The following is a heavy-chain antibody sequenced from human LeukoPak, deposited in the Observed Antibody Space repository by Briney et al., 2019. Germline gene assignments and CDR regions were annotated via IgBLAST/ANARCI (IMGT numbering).Heavy chain of an antibody. D-gene: IGHD3-10*01. Sequence: GGSLRLSCAASGFTFSSYAMSWVRQAPGKGLEWISYISASSTTIYYADSLKGRFTISRDNAKKSLYLQMNSLRVEDTAVYYCARDGRWFGERYFDYWGQGTLVTVSS. CDR1: GFTFSSYA. J-gene: IGHJ4*02. CDR3: ARDGRWFGERYFDY. V-gene: IGHV3-48*01. CDR2: ISASSTTI.